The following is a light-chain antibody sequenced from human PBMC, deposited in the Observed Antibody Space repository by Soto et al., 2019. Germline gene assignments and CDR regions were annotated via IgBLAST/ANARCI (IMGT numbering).Light chain of an antibody. V-gene: IGLV1-51*01. J-gene: IGLJ1*01. CDR2: DNN. Sequence: QSVLTQPPSASGTPGQRVTISCSGSSSNIGSNYVSWYQQLPGTAPKPLIFDNNKRPSGIPDRFSGSKSGTSATLGITGLQTGDEADYHCGTWDSSLRVYVFGTGTKVTVL. CDR1: SSNIGSNY. CDR3: GTWDSSLRVYV.